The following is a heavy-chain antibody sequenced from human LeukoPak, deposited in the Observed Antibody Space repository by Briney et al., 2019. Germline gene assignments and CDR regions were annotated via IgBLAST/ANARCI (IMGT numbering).Heavy chain of an antibody. Sequence: ASVKVSCKASGYTFTGYYMHWVRQAPGQGLEWMGWINPNSGGTNYAQKFQGRVTMTRDTSISTAYMELSRLRSDDTAVYYCARLWATGPHIDYWGQGTLVTVSS. CDR3: ARLWATGPHIDY. CDR2: INPNSGGT. J-gene: IGHJ4*02. V-gene: IGHV1-2*02. CDR1: GYTFTGYY. D-gene: IGHD5-12*01.